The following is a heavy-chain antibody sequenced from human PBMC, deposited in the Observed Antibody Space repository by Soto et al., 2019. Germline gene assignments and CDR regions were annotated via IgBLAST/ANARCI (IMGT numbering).Heavy chain of an antibody. CDR3: AKDPDCSGGSCYGRGEAEVDY. CDR2: ISWNSGSI. J-gene: IGHJ4*02. V-gene: IGHV3-9*01. D-gene: IGHD2-15*01. CDR1: GFTFDDYA. Sequence: GGSLRLSCAASGFTFDDYAMHWVRQAPGKGLEWVSGISWNSGSIGYADSVKGRFTISRDNAKNSLYLQMNSLRAEDTALYYCAKDPDCSGGSCYGRGEAEVDYWGQGTLVTVSS.